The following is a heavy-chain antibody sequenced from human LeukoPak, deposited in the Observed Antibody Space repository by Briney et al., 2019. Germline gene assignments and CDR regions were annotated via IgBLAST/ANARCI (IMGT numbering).Heavy chain of an antibody. J-gene: IGHJ6*02. D-gene: IGHD1-26*01. CDR3: AKHLTATNTYIFFGLDV. CDR1: GFSFKDYG. Sequence: GGSLRLSCAATGFSFKDYGMHWVRQPPGKGLEWVSAINWNGGGTDYADPVKGRFTISRDNAKNSLYLQLSSLRPEDTALYYCAKHLTATNTYIFFGLDVWGQGTSVTVSS. V-gene: IGHV3-9*01. CDR2: INWNGGGT.